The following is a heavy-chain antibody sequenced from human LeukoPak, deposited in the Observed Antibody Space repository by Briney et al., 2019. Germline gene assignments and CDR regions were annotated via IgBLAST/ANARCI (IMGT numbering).Heavy chain of an antibody. D-gene: IGHD6-19*01. Sequence: SETLSLTCTVSGGSISSGDYYWSWIRQHPGKGLEWIGYISYSGSTYYNPSLKSRVTISVDTSKNQFSLKVRSVTAADTAVYYCARGSPLMAGIYNFDYWGQGRLVTVSS. CDR2: ISYSGST. V-gene: IGHV4-31*03. CDR3: ARGSPLMAGIYNFDY. CDR1: GGSISSGDYY. J-gene: IGHJ4*02.